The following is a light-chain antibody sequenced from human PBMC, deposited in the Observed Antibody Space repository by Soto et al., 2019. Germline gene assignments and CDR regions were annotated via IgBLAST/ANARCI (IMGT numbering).Light chain of an antibody. CDR3: QQYNSYPWT. V-gene: IGKV1-5*01. J-gene: IGKJ1*01. CDR1: QSISGW. Sequence: DIQMTQSPSTLSASVGDRVTITCRASQSISGWLAWYQQKPGKAPKLLIYDASSLESGVPSGFSGSGSGTEFTLTISSLQPDGFATYYCQQYNSYPWTFGQGTKWIS. CDR2: DAS.